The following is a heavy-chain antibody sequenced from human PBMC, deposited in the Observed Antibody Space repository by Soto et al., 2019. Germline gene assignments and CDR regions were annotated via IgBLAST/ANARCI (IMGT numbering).Heavy chain of an antibody. CDR3: ARQFDYDTSGYYYAY. CDR1: GGTFNKYA. V-gene: IGHV1-69*01. J-gene: IGHJ4*02. D-gene: IGHD3-22*01. Sequence: QVQLVQSGAEVKKPGSSVKVSCKASGGTFNKYAIDWVRQAPGQGLEWMGGIIPLFGTANYAQKFKGRVTITADEATSTAYRELSSLRSEDTAVYYCARQFDYDTSGYYYAYWGQGTLVTVSA. CDR2: IIPLFGTA.